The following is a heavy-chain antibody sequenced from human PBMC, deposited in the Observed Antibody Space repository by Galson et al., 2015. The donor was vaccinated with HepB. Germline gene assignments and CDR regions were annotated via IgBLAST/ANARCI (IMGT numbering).Heavy chain of an antibody. Sequence: SVKVSCKVSGYTLTELSMHWVRQAPGKGLEWMGGFDPEDGETIYAQKFQGRVTMTEDTSTDTAYMELSSLRSEDTAVYYCATDALLNGDFDYWGQGTLVTVSS. V-gene: IGHV1-24*01. CDR2: FDPEDGET. CDR1: GYTLTELS. CDR3: ATDALLNGDFDY. J-gene: IGHJ4*02. D-gene: IGHD2-8*01.